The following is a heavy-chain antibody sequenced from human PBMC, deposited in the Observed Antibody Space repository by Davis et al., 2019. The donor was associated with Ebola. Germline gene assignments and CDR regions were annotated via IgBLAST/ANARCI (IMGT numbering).Heavy chain of an antibody. CDR1: GFNFDDYA. CDR3: AKDISYYYDSSGYYSYYYYYGMDV. J-gene: IGHJ6*02. CDR2: ISGDGGST. D-gene: IGHD3-22*01. V-gene: IGHV3-43*02. Sequence: GESLKISCTASGFNFDDYAMHWVRQAPGKGLEWVSLISGDGGSTYYADSVKGRFTISRDNSKNSLYLQMNSLRTEDTALYYCAKDISYYYDSSGYYSYYYYYGMDVWGQGTTVTVSS.